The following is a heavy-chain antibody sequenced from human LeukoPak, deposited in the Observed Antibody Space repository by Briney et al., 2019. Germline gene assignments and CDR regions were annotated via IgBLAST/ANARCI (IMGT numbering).Heavy chain of an antibody. D-gene: IGHD4-23*01. V-gene: IGHV4-31*03. CDR2: IHNSRGT. Sequence: SETLSLTCTVSGGSITRDIFYWNWIRQHPGRGLEWIGSIHNSRGTSYNPSLESRLIISLDTSENQFFLKMSSVTAADTAMYYCGKGGGNSNSWGQGTLVTVSS. J-gene: IGHJ5*02. CDR1: GGSITRDIFY. CDR3: GKGGGNSNS.